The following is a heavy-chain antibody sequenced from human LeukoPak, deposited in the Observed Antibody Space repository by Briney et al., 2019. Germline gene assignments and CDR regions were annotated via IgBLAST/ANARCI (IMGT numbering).Heavy chain of an antibody. CDR2: IYYSGST. V-gene: IGHV4-59*01. J-gene: IGHJ4*02. Sequence: SETLSLTCTVSSGSISSFYWSWIRQPPGKGLEWIGYIYYSGSTNYNPSLKSRVTISVDTSKNQFSLKLNSVTAADTAVYYCARVPLSGYSYGWFDYWGQGTLVTVSS. CDR3: ARVPLSGYSYGWFDY. D-gene: IGHD5-18*01. CDR1: SGSISSFY.